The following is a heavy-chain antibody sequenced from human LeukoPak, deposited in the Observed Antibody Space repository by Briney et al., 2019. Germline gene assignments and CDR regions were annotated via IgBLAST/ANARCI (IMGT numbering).Heavy chain of an antibody. D-gene: IGHD3-10*01. CDR2: IYTSGST. J-gene: IGHJ4*02. CDR1: DGSISSGSYY. V-gene: IGHV4-61*02. Sequence: SETLSLTCTVSDGSISSGSYYWSWLRQPAGKGLEWIGRIYTSGSTNYNPSLKSRVTISVDTSKNQFSLKLSSVTAADTAVYYCARLQVRVVTYYWGEGTLVTVSS. CDR3: ARLQVRVVTYY.